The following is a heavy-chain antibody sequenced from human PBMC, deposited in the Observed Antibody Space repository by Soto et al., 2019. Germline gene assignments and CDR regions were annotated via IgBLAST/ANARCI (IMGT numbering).Heavy chain of an antibody. D-gene: IGHD5-12*01. J-gene: IGHJ4*02. V-gene: IGHV4-34*01. CDR1: GGSLSGYY. CDR3: ARGQEGVVATH. CDR2: AKDGGHT. Sequence: QVQLQQWGAGLLKPSETLSLNCAVTGGSLSGYYWSWIRQPPGKGLEWIGEAKDGGHTNYSPSPRGRVTISSDTSNHQFSLRLNSVTAADTGVYYCARGQEGVVATHWDQGSLVTVSS.